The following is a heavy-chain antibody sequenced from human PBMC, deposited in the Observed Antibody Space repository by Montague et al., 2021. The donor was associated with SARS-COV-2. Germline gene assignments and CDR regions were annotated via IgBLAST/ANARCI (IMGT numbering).Heavy chain of an antibody. J-gene: IGHJ3*02. Sequence: SLSLSFAASGFTFSSYEMNWVRQAPGKGLEWVSYISSSGGTTFYADSVRGRFTISRDNAKNSLYLQMNSLRAEDTAVYYCARESRITMLVVVITSAFDIWGQGTMVTVSS. CDR1: GFTFSSYE. CDR3: ARESRITMLVVVITSAFDI. CDR2: ISSSGGTT. D-gene: IGHD3-22*01. V-gene: IGHV3-48*03.